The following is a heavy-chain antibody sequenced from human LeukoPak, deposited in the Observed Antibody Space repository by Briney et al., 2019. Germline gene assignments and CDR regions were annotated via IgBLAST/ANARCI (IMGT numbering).Heavy chain of an antibody. Sequence: PGGSLRLSCAASGFTFSTYWMSWVRQAPGKGLEWVSSISSSSSYIYYADSVKGRFTISRDNANNSLYLQMNSLRAEDTAVYYCARRSIAVAGPFDYWGQGTLVTVSS. CDR2: ISSSSSYI. D-gene: IGHD6-19*01. J-gene: IGHJ4*02. CDR1: GFTFSTYW. V-gene: IGHV3-21*06. CDR3: ARRSIAVAGPFDY.